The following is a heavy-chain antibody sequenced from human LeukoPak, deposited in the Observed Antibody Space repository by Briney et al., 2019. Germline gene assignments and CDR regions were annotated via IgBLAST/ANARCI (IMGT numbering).Heavy chain of an antibody. J-gene: IGHJ4*02. V-gene: IGHV3-66*01. CDR3: ARVSSGSHFDF. Sequence: GGSLRLSCAASGFTVSSNYMSWVRQAPGKGLEWVSVIYSGGSTYYADSVKGRFTISRDNAKNSLYLQMNSLRAEDTAEYYCARVSSGSHFDFWGQGTLVTVSS. CDR1: GFTVSSNY. D-gene: IGHD5/OR15-5a*01. CDR2: IYSGGST.